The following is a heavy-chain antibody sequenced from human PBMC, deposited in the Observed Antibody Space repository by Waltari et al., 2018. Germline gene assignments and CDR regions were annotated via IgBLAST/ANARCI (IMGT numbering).Heavy chain of an antibody. CDR1: GYSITSGYY. D-gene: IGHD2-2*01. CDR3: AAQNGRGSSY. Sequence: QVQLQESGPGLVKPSETLSLTCTVSGYSITSGYYWGCIRQPPGKGLEWIGSIYHSGNTYYNPSLKGRLTISVDTSKNQFSLKLSSVTAADTAVYYCAAQNGRGSSYWGQGTLVTVSS. J-gene: IGHJ4*02. CDR2: IYHSGNT. V-gene: IGHV4-38-2*02.